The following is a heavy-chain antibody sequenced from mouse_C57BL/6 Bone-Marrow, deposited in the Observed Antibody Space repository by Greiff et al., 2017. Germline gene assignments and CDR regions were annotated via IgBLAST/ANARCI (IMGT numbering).Heavy chain of an antibody. CDR1: GYTFTSYW. J-gene: IGHJ4*01. CDR3: ARVYFEDYYAMDY. V-gene: IGHV1-50*01. Sequence: QVHVKQPGAELVKPGASVKLSCKASGYTFTSYWMQWVKQRPGQGLEWIGEIDPSDSYTNYNQKFKGKATLTVDTSSSTAYMQLSSLTSEDSAVYYCARVYFEDYYAMDYWGQGTSVTVSS. CDR2: IDPSDSYT. D-gene: IGHD2-4*01.